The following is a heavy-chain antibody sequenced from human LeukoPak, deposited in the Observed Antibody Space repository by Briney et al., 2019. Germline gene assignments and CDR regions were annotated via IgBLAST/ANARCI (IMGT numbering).Heavy chain of an antibody. V-gene: IGHV3-48*01. J-gene: IGHJ4*02. CDR2: ISSSSSTI. CDR3: ARGGHYYGSGSYYLDY. CDR1: GFTLSDHD. Sequence: GGSLRLSCAVSGFTLSDHDMDWVRQSPGKGLEWVSYISSSSSTIHYADSVRGRFTISRDNAKNSLFLQMNSLRAEDTAVYYCARGGHYYGSGSYYLDYWGQGNLVTVSS. D-gene: IGHD3-10*01.